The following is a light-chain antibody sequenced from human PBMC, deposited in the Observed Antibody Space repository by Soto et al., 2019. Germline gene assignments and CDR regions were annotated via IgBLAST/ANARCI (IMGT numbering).Light chain of an antibody. V-gene: IGLV2-8*01. Sequence: QSALTQPPSASGSPGQSVTISCTGTSSDVGGYNCVSWYQQHPGKVPKLMISEVNKRPSGVPDRFSGSKSGNTASLTVSGLQSEDEADYYCSSCADNNMEVFGTGTKLTVL. J-gene: IGLJ1*01. CDR2: EVN. CDR1: SSDVGGYNC. CDR3: SSCADNNMEV.